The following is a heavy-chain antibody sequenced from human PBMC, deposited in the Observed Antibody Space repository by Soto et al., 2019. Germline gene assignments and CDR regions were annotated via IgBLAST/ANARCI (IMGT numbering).Heavy chain of an antibody. D-gene: IGHD5-12*01. CDR1: GGSISSGGYY. J-gene: IGHJ4*02. V-gene: IGHV4-31*03. CDR3: ARLYSGYDQYYFDY. Sequence: PSETLSLTCTVSGGSISSGGYYWSWIRQHPGKGLEWIGYIYYSGSTYYNPSLKSRVTISVDTSKNQFSLKLSSVTAADTAVYYCARLYSGYDQYYFDYWGQGTLVTVSS. CDR2: IYYSGST.